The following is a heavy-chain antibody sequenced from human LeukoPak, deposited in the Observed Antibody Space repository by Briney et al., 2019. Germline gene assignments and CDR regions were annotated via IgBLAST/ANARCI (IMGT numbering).Heavy chain of an antibody. J-gene: IGHJ6*03. CDR3: ARGVYSSNRYYYYYYMDV. CDR1: GGSISSGSYY. D-gene: IGHD6-13*01. Sequence: KPSETLSLTCTVSGGSISSGSYYWSWIRQPAGKGLEWIGRIYTSGSTNYNPSLKSRVTISVDTSKNQFSLKLSSVTAADTAVYYCARGVYSSNRYYYYYYMDVWGKGTTVTVSS. V-gene: IGHV4-61*02. CDR2: IYTSGST.